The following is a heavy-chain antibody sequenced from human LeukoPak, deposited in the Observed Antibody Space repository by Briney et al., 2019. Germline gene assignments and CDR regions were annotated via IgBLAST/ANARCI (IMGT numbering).Heavy chain of an antibody. D-gene: IGHD6-13*01. V-gene: IGHV4-39*02. CDR2: IYSSGNT. J-gene: IGHJ4*02. Sequence: PSETLSLTCSVSGGSISSRTYYWAWVRQPPGKGLECIWIIYSSGNTYSNPSLNSRVTLSVDTSKSHFSLKLRSVTAADTAVYYCAGGFAAAATFDYWGQGALVTVSS. CDR3: AGGFAAAATFDY. CDR1: GGSISSRTYY.